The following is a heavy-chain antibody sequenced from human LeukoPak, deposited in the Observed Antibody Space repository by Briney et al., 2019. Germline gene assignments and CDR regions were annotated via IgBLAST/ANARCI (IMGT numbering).Heavy chain of an antibody. Sequence: GGSLRLSCAASGFTFSNAWMSWVRQAPGKGLEWVGRIKSKTDGGTTDYAAPVKGGFTISRDDSKNTLYLQMNSLKTEDTAVYYCTTDQYCSSTSCYWYDYWGQGTLVTVSS. CDR3: TTDQYCSSTSCYWYDY. CDR2: IKSKTDGGTT. J-gene: IGHJ4*02. CDR1: GFTFSNAW. D-gene: IGHD2-2*01. V-gene: IGHV3-15*01.